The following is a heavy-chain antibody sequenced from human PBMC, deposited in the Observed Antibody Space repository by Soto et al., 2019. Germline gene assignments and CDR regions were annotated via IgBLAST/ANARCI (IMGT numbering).Heavy chain of an antibody. CDR1: GYIFSDYY. J-gene: IGHJ4*02. V-gene: IGHV3-11*01. CDR2: ISTSVTII. Sequence: QGQLVESGGGLVQPGGSLRLSCAASGYIFSDYYMTWIRQAPGKGLEWVSYISTSVTIIADADSVKGRFTISRDDAKNSLYLQMNSLRADAPAIYYFARAGGSGCSLDYWGQGTLVTVSA. CDR3: ARAGGSGCSLDY. D-gene: IGHD6-19*01.